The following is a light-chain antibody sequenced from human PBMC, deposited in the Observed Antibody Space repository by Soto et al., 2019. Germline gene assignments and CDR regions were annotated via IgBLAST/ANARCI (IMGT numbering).Light chain of an antibody. CDR1: QSVSSNN. Sequence: EIVLTQSPGTLSLSPGERATLSCRASQSVSSNNLAWYQQRPGQAPRVGIYGASTRATGNPERFSGSGSGTDFTLTISRLEPEDFAVYYCQHYGRSPFTFGPGTKVDIK. V-gene: IGKV3-20*01. J-gene: IGKJ3*01. CDR2: GAS. CDR3: QHYGRSPFT.